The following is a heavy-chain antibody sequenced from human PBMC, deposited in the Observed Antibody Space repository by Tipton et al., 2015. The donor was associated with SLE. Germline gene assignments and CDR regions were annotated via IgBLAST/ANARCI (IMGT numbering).Heavy chain of an antibody. Sequence: SLKLSCAASVITFSSYAMHWVRQAPGKGLEWVAVISYDGSNKYYADSVKGRFTISRDNSKNTLYLQMNSLRAEDTAVYYCARDRIAVSMGNWFDPWGQGILVTVS. CDR3: ARDRIAVSMGNWFDP. V-gene: IGHV3-30-3*01. J-gene: IGHJ5*02. D-gene: IGHD6-19*01. CDR2: ISYDGSNK. CDR1: VITFSSYA.